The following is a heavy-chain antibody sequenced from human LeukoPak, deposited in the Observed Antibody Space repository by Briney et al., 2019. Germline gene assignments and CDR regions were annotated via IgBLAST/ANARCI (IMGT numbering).Heavy chain of an antibody. D-gene: IGHD7-27*01. CDR3: ARGKLGKGYFDY. V-gene: IGHV1-69*04. CDR1: GGTFSSYA. CDR2: IIPILGIA. J-gene: IGHJ4*02. Sequence: SVKVSCKASGGTFSSYAISWVRQAPGQGLEWMGRIIPILGIANYAQKFQGRVTITADESTSTAYMELSSLRSEDTAVYYCARGKLGKGYFDYWGQGTLVTVSS.